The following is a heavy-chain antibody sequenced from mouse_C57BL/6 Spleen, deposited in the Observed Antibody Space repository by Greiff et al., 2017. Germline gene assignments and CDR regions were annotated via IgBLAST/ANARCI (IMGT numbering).Heavy chain of an antibody. CDR2: IDPSDSYT. CDR1: GYTFTSYW. J-gene: IGHJ1*03. CDR3: ATRFITTVVPHRYFDV. D-gene: IGHD1-1*01. V-gene: IGHV1-50*01. Sequence: QVQLQQSGAELVKPGASVKLSCKASGYTFTSYWMQWVKQRPGQGLEWIGEIDPSDSYTNYNQKFKGKATLTVDTSSSTAYMQLSSLTSEDSAVYYCATRFITTVVPHRYFDVWGTGTTGTVSS.